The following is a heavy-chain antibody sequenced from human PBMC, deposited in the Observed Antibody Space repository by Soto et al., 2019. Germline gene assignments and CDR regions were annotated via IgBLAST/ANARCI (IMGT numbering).Heavy chain of an antibody. Sequence: ASVKVSCKASGGTFSSYAISWVRQAPGQGLEWMGGIIPIFGTANYAQKFQGRVTITADESTSTAYMELSSLRSEDTAVYYCARGGSGSYYRHDYWGQGTLVTVSS. CDR1: GGTFSSYA. CDR3: ARGGSGSYYRHDY. CDR2: IIPIFGTA. V-gene: IGHV1-69*13. J-gene: IGHJ4*02. D-gene: IGHD1-26*01.